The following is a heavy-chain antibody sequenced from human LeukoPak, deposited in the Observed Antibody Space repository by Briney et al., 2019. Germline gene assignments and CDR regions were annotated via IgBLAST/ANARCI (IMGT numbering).Heavy chain of an antibody. Sequence: SETLSLTCTVSGGSISSSSYYWGWIRQPPGKGLEWIGSIYYSGSTYYNPSLKSRVTISVDTSKNQFSLRLSSVTAADSAVYYCARHDPYSSSWPPGNDYWGQGTLVTVSS. CDR3: ARHDPYSSSWPPGNDY. D-gene: IGHD6-13*01. CDR1: GGSISSSSYY. V-gene: IGHV4-39*01. J-gene: IGHJ4*02. CDR2: IYYSGST.